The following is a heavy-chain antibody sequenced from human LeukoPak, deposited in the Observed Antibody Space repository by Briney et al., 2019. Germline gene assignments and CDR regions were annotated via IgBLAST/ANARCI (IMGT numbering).Heavy chain of an antibody. Sequence: GGSLRLSCAASGFTFSSYAMSWVRQAPGKGLEWVSAISGSGGSTYCADSVKGRFTISRDNSKNTLYLQMNSLRAEDTAVYYCAKDSMVLDAFDIWGQGTMVTVSS. J-gene: IGHJ3*02. V-gene: IGHV3-23*01. D-gene: IGHD3-10*01. CDR3: AKDSMVLDAFDI. CDR1: GFTFSSYA. CDR2: ISGSGGST.